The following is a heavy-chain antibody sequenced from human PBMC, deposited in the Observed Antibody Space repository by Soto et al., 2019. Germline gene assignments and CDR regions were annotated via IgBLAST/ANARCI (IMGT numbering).Heavy chain of an antibody. J-gene: IGHJ4*02. Sequence: GGSLRLSCAASGFTFSSYAMTWVRQVPGKGLECVSAISGNGGSTYYADSVKGRFTISRDNSKNTLYLQMGSLRAEDMAVYYCARGSDIVATKRLYFDYWGQGTLVTVSS. V-gene: IGHV3-64*02. CDR3: ARGSDIVATKRLYFDY. CDR2: ISGNGGST. CDR1: GFTFSSYA. D-gene: IGHD5-12*01.